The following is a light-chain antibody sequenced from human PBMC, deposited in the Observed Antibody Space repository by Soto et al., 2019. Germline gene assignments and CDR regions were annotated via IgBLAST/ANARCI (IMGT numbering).Light chain of an antibody. J-gene: IGKJ3*01. Sequence: DIQMTQSPSSLSASVGDRVTITCRASHAISNSLAWYQQKPGQVPKLVIFAASTLQSGVPSRFSGSGSGTDFTLTINSLQSEDVATYYCQKYNGAPPLFTFGPGTKVDIK. CDR1: HAISNS. V-gene: IGKV1-27*01. CDR3: QKYNGAPPLFT. CDR2: AAS.